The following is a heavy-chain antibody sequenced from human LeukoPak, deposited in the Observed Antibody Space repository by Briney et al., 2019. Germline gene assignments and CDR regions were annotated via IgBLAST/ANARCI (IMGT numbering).Heavy chain of an antibody. CDR1: GGSISSTNYY. CDR2: IYYSASS. D-gene: IGHD3-10*01. V-gene: IGHV4-39*01. J-gene: IGHJ5*02. CDR3: VRSNRAPITMVRGAFNCFDP. Sequence: SETLSLTCTVSGGSISSTNYYWGCIRRPLGKGLEWIGSIYYSASSYYNPSLKSRVIISVETSKNQFSLKLSSVTAADTAVYYCVRSNRAPITMVRGAFNCFDPWGQGTLVTVSS.